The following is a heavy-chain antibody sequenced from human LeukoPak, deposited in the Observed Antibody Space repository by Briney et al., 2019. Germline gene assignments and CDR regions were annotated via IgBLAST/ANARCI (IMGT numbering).Heavy chain of an antibody. J-gene: IGHJ4*02. V-gene: IGHV4-59*08. D-gene: IGHD5-18*01. Sequence: PSETLSLTCTVSGGSISSFYWSWIRQPPGKGLEWIGYISYIGSTNYNPSLKSRVTISVDTSKNQCSLKLSSVTAADTAVYYCARHGNHVGGIQLWLSLDYWGQGTLVTVSS. CDR2: ISYIGST. CDR1: GGSISSFY. CDR3: ARHGNHVGGIQLWLSLDY.